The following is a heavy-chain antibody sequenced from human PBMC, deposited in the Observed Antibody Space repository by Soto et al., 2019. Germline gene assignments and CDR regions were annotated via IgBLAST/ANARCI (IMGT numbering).Heavy chain of an antibody. J-gene: IGHJ6*02. CDR3: ARVGGYCSSTSCYPDYYYYYGMDV. Sequence: GGSLRLSCAASGFTFSSYAMHWVRQAPGKGLEWVAVISYDGSNKYYADSVKGRFTISRDNSKNTLYLQMNSLRAEDTAVYYCARVGGYCSSTSCYPDYYYYYGMDVWGQGTTVTV. D-gene: IGHD2-2*01. CDR2: ISYDGSNK. V-gene: IGHV3-30-3*01. CDR1: GFTFSSYA.